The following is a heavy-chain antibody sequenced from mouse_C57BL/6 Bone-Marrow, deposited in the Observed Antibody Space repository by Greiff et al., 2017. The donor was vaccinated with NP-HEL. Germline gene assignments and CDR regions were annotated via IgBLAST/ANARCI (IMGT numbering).Heavy chain of an antibody. CDR2: IDPANGNT. J-gene: IGHJ2*01. CDR3: ARYDYGVAY. D-gene: IGHD2-4*01. V-gene: IGHV14-3*01. Sequence: EVQLQQSVAELVRPGASVKLSCTASGFNFKNTYMHWVKQRPEQGLERIGRIDPANGNTKYAPKFQGKATITADTSSNTAYLQLSSLTSEDSALFCCARYDYGVAYWGQGTTLTVSS. CDR1: GFNFKNTY.